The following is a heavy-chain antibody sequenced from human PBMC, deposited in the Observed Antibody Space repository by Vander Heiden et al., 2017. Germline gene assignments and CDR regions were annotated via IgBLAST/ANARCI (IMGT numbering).Heavy chain of an antibody. Sequence: QLQLQESGPGLVKPSETLSLPCTVSGDSISSGTHYWGWVRQPPGKGLEWIGTIYYSGRTFYKPSLRSRATISVDTSKNQFSLKLNSVTAADTAVYYCARKRYSSGWDFDYWGQGVLVTVSS. V-gene: IGHV4-39*01. CDR1: GDSISSGTHY. CDR2: IYYSGRT. CDR3: ARKRYSSGWDFDY. D-gene: IGHD6-19*01. J-gene: IGHJ4*02.